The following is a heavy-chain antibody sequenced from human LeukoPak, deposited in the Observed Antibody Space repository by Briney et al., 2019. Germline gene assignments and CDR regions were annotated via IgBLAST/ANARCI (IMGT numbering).Heavy chain of an antibody. J-gene: IGHJ4*02. CDR3: ARADHSYAFDN. V-gene: IGHV3-21*03. D-gene: IGHD5-18*01. CDR1: VFSLSVYT. Sequence: VGALRLSRADSVFSLSVYTMNWVRPAPGKGGEWVSSISPIRSAIYYADSAKGRFTLSRDNAQKSLYLQMNSLRAEDTAVYYCARADHSYAFDNWGQGTLVTVSS. CDR2: ISPIRSAI.